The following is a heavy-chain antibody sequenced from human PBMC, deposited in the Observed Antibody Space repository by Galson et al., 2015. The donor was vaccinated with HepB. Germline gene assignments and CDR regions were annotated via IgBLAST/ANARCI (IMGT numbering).Heavy chain of an antibody. V-gene: IGHV1-18*04. CDR3: ARNWVGYGSSWYKLDY. Sequence: SVKVSCKASGYAFSSFGITWVRQAPGQGLEWMGWTSTYNPDTNYAQKFQGRVTMTTDTSTSTAYMELRSLRSDDTALYYCARNWVGYGSSWYKLDYWGQGTLVTVSS. J-gene: IGHJ4*02. CDR2: TSTYNPDT. D-gene: IGHD6-13*01. CDR1: GYAFSSFG.